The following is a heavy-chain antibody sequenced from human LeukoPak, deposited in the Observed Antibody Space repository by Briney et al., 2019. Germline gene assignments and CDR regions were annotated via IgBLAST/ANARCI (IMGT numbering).Heavy chain of an antibody. Sequence: GGSLRLSCAASGFTFSSYAMHWVRQAPGKGLEWVAVISYDGSNKYYADSVKGRFTISRDNSKNTLYLQMYSLRAEDTAVYYCAKVANADSSGWYDERRKKYYFDYWGQGTLVTVSS. J-gene: IGHJ4*02. CDR1: GFTFSSYA. CDR2: ISYDGSNK. V-gene: IGHV3-30-3*01. CDR3: AKVANADSSGWYDERRKKYYFDY. D-gene: IGHD6-19*01.